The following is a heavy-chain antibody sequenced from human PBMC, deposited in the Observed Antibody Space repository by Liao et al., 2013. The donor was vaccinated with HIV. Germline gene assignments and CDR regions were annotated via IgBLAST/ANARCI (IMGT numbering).Heavy chain of an antibody. J-gene: IGHJ4*02. CDR3: ARDLGSGGSRFRYFDY. Sequence: QVQLQESGPGLVKPSETLSLTCSVSGDSISNYYWSWIRQPPGKGLEWIGYIHYSGSTNYNSSLKGRVTISVDTSKNRFSLKLTSVTAADTAIYYCARDLGSGGSRFRYFDYWGQGTLVTVSS. CDR2: IHYSGST. V-gene: IGHV4-59*01. D-gene: IGHD2-15*01. CDR1: GDSISNYY.